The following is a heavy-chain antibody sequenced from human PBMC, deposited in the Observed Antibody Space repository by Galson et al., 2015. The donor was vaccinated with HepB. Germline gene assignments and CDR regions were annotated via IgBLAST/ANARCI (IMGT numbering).Heavy chain of an antibody. V-gene: IGHV4-34*01. J-gene: IGHJ5*02. Sequence: ETLSLTCAVYGGSFSGYYWSWIRQPPGKGLEWIGEINHSGSTNYNPSLKSRVTISVDTSKNQFSLKLSSVTAADTAVYYCARGLYGYATYFDPWGQGTLVTVSS. CDR1: GGSFSGYY. CDR2: INHSGST. CDR3: ARGLYGYATYFDP. D-gene: IGHD2-2*01.